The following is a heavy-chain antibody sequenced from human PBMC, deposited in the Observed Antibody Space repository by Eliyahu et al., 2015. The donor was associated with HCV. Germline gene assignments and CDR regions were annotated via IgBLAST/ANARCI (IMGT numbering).Heavy chain of an antibody. CDR3: AVMVRGDGMDV. CDR2: INHSGST. J-gene: IGHJ6*02. Sequence: QVQLQQWGAGLLKPSETLSLTCAVYGGSFSGYYWSWIRQPPGKGLEWIGEINHSGSTNYNPSLKSRVTISVDTSKNQFSLKLSSVTAADTAVYYCAVMVRGDGMDVWGQGTTVTVSS. V-gene: IGHV4-34*01. D-gene: IGHD3-10*01. CDR1: GGSFSGYY.